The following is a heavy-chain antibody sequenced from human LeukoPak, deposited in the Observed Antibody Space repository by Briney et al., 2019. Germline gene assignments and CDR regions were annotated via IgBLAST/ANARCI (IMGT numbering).Heavy chain of an antibody. D-gene: IGHD1-26*01. CDR1: GGSISSSSYY. CDR3: ARDGSGTYYNWFDP. CDR2: LYNSGST. J-gene: IGHJ5*02. V-gene: IGHV4-61*01. Sequence: SETLSLTCTVSGGSISSSSYYWGWIRQPPGKGLEWIGYLYNSGSTTYNPSLKSRVTISVDTSKNQFSLKLSSVTAADTAVYYCARDGSGTYYNWFDPWGQGTLVTVSS.